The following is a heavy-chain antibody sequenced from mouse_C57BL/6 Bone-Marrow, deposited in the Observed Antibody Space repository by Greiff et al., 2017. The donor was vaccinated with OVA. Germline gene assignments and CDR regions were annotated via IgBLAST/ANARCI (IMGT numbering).Heavy chain of an antibody. CDR1: GYTFTSYG. CDR2: IYPRSGNT. J-gene: IGHJ3*01. CDR3: ARGYYFLAY. D-gene: IGHD1-1*01. V-gene: IGHV1-81*01. Sequence: VKLQESGAELARPGASVKLSCKASGYTFTSYGISWVKQRTGQGLEWIGEIYPRSGNTYYNEKFKGKATLTADKSSSTAYMELRSLTSEDSAVYFCARGYYFLAYWGQGTLVTVSA.